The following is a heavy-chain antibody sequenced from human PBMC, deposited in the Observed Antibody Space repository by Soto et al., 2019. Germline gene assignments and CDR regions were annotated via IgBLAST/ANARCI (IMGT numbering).Heavy chain of an antibody. CDR2: ISWNSGSI. CDR3: AKDRGIAARTANFDY. J-gene: IGHJ4*02. Sequence: GGSLRLSCAASGFTFDDYAMHWVRQAPGKGLEWVSGISWNSGSIGYADSVKGRFTISRDNAKNSLYLQMNSLRAEDTALYYCAKDRGIAARTANFDYWGQGTLVTVSS. CDR1: GFTFDDYA. V-gene: IGHV3-9*01. D-gene: IGHD6-6*01.